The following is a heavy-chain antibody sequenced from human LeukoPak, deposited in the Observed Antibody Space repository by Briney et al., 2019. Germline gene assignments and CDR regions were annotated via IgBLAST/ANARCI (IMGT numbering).Heavy chain of an antibody. CDR1: GGSISSGGYY. J-gene: IGHJ4*02. CDR2: IYYSGST. Sequence: SETLSLTCTVSGGSISSGGYYWSWIRQHPGTGLEWIGYIYYSGSTYYNPSLKSRVTTSVDTSKNQFSLKLSSVTAADTAVYYCARVGCSGGSCYSHPKRYFDYWGQGTLVTVSS. CDR3: ARVGCSGGSCYSHPKRYFDY. D-gene: IGHD2-15*01. V-gene: IGHV4-31*03.